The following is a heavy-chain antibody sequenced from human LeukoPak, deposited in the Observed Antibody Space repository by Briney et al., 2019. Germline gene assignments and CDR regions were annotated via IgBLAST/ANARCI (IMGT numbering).Heavy chain of an antibody. CDR1: GGTFSTYD. V-gene: IGHV1-8*03. CDR3: ARPYCGGGSCHDYFDY. CDR2: IHRTSANT. Sequence: ASVKVSCKASGGTFSTYDINWVRQASGQGLEWMGWIHRTSANTAYTQTFHPRFQGRLTITRDTSISTAYMELSSLRSDDTAVYYCARPYCGGGSCHDYFDYWGQGTLVTVSS. D-gene: IGHD2-15*01. J-gene: IGHJ4*02.